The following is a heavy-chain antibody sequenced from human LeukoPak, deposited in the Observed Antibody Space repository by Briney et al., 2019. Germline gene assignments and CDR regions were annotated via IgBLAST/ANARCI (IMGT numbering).Heavy chain of an antibody. Sequence: ASVKLSCKASGYTFTSYGISWVRQAPGQGLEWMGWISANNGNTIYAQKLQGRVTMTTDTSTSTAYMELRSLRSDDTAVYYCARDLLAMIPSFSAEYWGQGALVTVSS. CDR1: GYTFTSYG. J-gene: IGHJ4*02. CDR3: ARDLLAMIPSFSAEY. V-gene: IGHV1-18*01. CDR2: ISANNGNT. D-gene: IGHD5-12*01.